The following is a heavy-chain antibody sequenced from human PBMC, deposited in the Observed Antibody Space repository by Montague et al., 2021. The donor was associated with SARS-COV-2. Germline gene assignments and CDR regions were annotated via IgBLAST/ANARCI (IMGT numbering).Heavy chain of an antibody. CDR1: SGSFRGYY. CDR2: INHSGST. D-gene: IGHD3-10*01. Sequence: SETLSLTCAVSSGSFRGYYWSWIRQPPGKGLEWIGEINHSGSTTYNPSLESRVSISVDTSNKQFSLKVTSMTAADTAVYYCARLGAITLVRGITKADFSNYGMDVWGQGTTVTVSS. CDR3: ARLGAITLVRGITKADFSNYGMDV. J-gene: IGHJ6*02. V-gene: IGHV4-34*01.